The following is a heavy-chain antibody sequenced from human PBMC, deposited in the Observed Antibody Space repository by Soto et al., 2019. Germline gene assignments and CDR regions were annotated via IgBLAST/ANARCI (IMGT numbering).Heavy chain of an antibody. CDR1: AFTFSPYA. D-gene: IGHD1-7*01. J-gene: IGHJ4*01. V-gene: IGHV3-23*01. CDR2: ISGSGSNT. Sequence: GGSLRLSCAASAFTFSPYAVSWVRQAPGQGLEWVSAISGSGSNTYYADSVKGRFTVSRDNSKNTVYLQMNSLRAKDTAVYYCAKEGRRGNYIFDFFDSWGQGTRVTVAS. CDR3: AKEGRRGNYIFDFFDS.